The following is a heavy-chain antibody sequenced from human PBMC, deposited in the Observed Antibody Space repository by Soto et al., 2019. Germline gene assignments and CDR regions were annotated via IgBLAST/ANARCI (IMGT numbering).Heavy chain of an antibody. CDR1: GGSISSYY. CDR3: ASYAATTRSLDY. Sequence: SETLSLTCTVSGGSISSYYWSWIRQPPGKGLEWIGYIYYSGSTNYNPSLKSRVTISVDTSKNQFSLKLSSVTAADTAVYYCASYAATTRSLDYWGQGTLVTVSS. D-gene: IGHD5-12*01. CDR2: IYYSGST. J-gene: IGHJ4*02. V-gene: IGHV4-59*01.